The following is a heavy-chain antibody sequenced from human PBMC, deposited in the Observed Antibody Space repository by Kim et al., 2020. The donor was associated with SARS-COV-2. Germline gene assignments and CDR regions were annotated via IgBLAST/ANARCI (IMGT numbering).Heavy chain of an antibody. D-gene: IGHD3-10*01. CDR2: IYPSGST. Sequence: SETLSLTCGGFGGSFSGYYWSWIRQSPGTGLQWIGEIYPSGSTYYNPSLSSRVTISIDTSKNQFSLRLTSVTAADTALYYCARGTIREGINMVRGVISTARNYHGMDVWGQGTTVIVSS. V-gene: IGHV4-34*01. CDR1: GGSFSGYY. J-gene: IGHJ6*02. CDR3: ARGTIREGINMVRGVISTARNYHGMDV.